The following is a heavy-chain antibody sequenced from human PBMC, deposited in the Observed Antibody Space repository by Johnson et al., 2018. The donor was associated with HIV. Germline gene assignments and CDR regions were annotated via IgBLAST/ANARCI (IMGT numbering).Heavy chain of an antibody. J-gene: IGHJ3*02. V-gene: IGHV3-20*04. D-gene: IGHD3-22*01. Sequence: VQLVESGGGVVPPGGSLRLSCAASGFTFDDYGMSWVRQAPGKGLEWVSGINWNGGSTGYADSVKGRFTISRDNAKNSLYLQMNSLRAEYTALYYCARDVRDYYDSSGYPYLDAFDIWGQGTMVTVSS. CDR3: ARDVRDYYDSSGYPYLDAFDI. CDR1: GFTFDDYG. CDR2: INWNGGST.